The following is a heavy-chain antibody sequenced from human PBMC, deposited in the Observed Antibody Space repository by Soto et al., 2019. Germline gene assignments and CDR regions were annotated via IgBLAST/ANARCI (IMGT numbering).Heavy chain of an antibody. V-gene: IGHV1-69*06. CDR3: ARGGALSTSWYWGDGLDS. D-gene: IGHD6-13*01. CDR2: IIPVFDTP. J-gene: IGHJ4*02. CDR1: GTSFSSHA. Sequence: QVHLEQSGSEVKKSGSSVKVSCKSSGTSFSSHAITWVRQAPGQGLEWMGGIIPVFDTPTYARRFQDRVTITADKSTNTSYMELRSLRSEDTAVYYCARGGALSTSWYWGDGLDSWGQGTQVTVSS.